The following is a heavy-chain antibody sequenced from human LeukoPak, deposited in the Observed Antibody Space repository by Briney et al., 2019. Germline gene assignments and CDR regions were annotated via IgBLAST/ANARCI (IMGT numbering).Heavy chain of an antibody. CDR3: ARGVYIAAAQYGY. Sequence: SETLSLTCTVSGGSISSYYWSWIRQPPGEGLEWIGYIYYSGTTNYNPSLKSRVTISVDTSKNQFSLKLSSVTAADTAVYYCARGVYIAAAQYGYWGQGTLVSVSS. J-gene: IGHJ4*02. CDR1: GGSISSYY. D-gene: IGHD6-13*01. V-gene: IGHV4-59*01. CDR2: IYYSGTT.